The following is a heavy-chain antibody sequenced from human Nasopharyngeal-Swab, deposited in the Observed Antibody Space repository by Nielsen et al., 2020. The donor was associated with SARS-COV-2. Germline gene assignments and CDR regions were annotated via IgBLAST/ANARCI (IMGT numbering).Heavy chain of an antibody. V-gene: IGHV3-9*01. J-gene: IGHJ4*02. CDR3: AKDIGVDTAMIDY. D-gene: IGHD5-18*01. Sequence: GGSLRLSCAASGFTFADYAMHWVRQAPGKGLEWVSGISWNSGSIGYADSVKGRFTISRDNAKNSLYLQMNSLRAEDTALYYCAKDIGVDTAMIDYWGQGTLVTVSS. CDR2: ISWNSGSI. CDR1: GFTFADYA.